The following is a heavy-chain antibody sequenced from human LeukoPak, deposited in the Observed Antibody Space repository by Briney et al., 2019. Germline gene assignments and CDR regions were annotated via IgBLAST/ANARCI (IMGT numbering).Heavy chain of an antibody. D-gene: IGHD3-10*01. CDR2: IYYTGST. Sequence: SETLSLTCTVSGDSISTYYWSWIRQPPGKGLEWIGYIYYTGSTNYNPSLKSRVTISVDTSKNQFSLKLSSVTAADTAVYYCARGFGYYYGSGIERRLDYWGQGTLVTVSS. J-gene: IGHJ4*02. CDR3: ARGFGYYYGSGIERRLDY. V-gene: IGHV4-59*12. CDR1: GDSISTYY.